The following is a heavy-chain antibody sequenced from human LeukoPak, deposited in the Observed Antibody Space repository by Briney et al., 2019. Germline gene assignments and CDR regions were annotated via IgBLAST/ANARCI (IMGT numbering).Heavy chain of an antibody. J-gene: IGHJ4*02. V-gene: IGHV1-18*01. CDR2: ISSYNGNT. CDR1: DYTFTSYG. Sequence: ASVKVSCKASDYTFTSYGLSWVRQAPGQGLEWMGRISSYNGNTNYAQKLQGRVTMTTDTSTSTAYIELRSLRSDDTAVYYCARDPTLGGSPFYFDYWGQGTLVTVSS. CDR3: ARDPTLGGSPFYFDY. D-gene: IGHD1-26*01.